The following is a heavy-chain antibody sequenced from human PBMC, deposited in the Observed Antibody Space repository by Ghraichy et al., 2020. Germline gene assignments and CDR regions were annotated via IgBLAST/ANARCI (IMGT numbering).Heavy chain of an antibody. V-gene: IGHV3-53*01. CDR1: GFTVSSNY. D-gene: IGHD1-7*01. Sequence: GGSLRLSCAASGFTVSSNYMSWVRQAPGKGLEWVSVIYSGGSTYYADSVKGRFTISRDNSKNTLYLQMNSLRAEDTAVYYCARDITGTTFAFDIWGQGTMVTVSS. CDR3: ARDITGTTFAFDI. CDR2: IYSGGST. J-gene: IGHJ3*02.